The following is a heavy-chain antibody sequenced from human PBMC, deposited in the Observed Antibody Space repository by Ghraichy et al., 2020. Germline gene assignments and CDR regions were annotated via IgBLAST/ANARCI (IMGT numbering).Heavy chain of an antibody. V-gene: IGHV4-30-2*01. D-gene: IGHD2-15*01. J-gene: IGHJ4*02. CDR2: IYHSGST. Sequence: SETLSLTCAVSGGSMSSGGYSWNWIRQPPGKGLEWIGYIYHSGSTSYNPSLKSRVTISIDGSKNQFSLKLTSVTAADTAVYFCGRGPEGGSCSGGTCKFFDYWGQGVLVTVSS. CDR3: GRGPEGGSCSGGTCKFFDY. CDR1: GGSMSSGGYS.